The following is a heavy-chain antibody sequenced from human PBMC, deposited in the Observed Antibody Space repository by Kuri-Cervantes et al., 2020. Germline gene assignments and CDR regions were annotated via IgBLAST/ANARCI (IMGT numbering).Heavy chain of an antibody. CDR3: ARGAYCSGGSCYSVWDGPAFDI. D-gene: IGHD2-15*01. CDR1: GYIFTGHY. Sequence: ASVKVSCKASGYIFTGHYLHWVRQAPGQGLEWMGWINPNSGGTNYSQKFQGRVTMTRDTSISTAYMELRSLRSDDTAVYYCARGAYCSGGSCYSVWDGPAFDIWGQGTMVPVSS. J-gene: IGHJ3*02. CDR2: INPNSGGT. V-gene: IGHV1-2*02.